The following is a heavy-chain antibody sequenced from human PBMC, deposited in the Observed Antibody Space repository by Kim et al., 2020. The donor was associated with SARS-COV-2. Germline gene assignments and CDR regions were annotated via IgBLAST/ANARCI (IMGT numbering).Heavy chain of an antibody. CDR2: IYSGGSST. CDR1: GFTFSSYA. J-gene: IGHJ6*02. V-gene: IGHV3-23*03. D-gene: IGHD5-12*01. CDR3: AKGKSGRLRPTRIADYYYGMDV. Sequence: GGSLRLSCAASGFTFSSYAMSWVRQAPGKGLEWVSVIYSGGSSTYYADSVKGRFTISRDNSKNTLYLQMNSLRAEDTAVYYCAKGKSGRLRPTRIADYYYGMDVWGQGTTVTVSS.